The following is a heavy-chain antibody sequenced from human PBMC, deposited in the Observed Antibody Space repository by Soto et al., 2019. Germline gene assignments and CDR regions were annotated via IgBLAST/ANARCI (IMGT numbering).Heavy chain of an antibody. CDR3: AAINYDIFTGFFSDY. J-gene: IGHJ4*02. V-gene: IGHV3-33*01. CDR1: GFTLSDYG. Sequence: QVQVVESGGGVVQPGRSLRLSCAASGFTLSDYGIHWVRQAPGKGLEWVALIWHDGSNEYYADSVKGRFTISRDNSKNTAYLQMNSLGVEDTAVYYCAAINYDIFTGFFSDYWGQGTLVTVSS. D-gene: IGHD3-9*01. CDR2: IWHDGSNE.